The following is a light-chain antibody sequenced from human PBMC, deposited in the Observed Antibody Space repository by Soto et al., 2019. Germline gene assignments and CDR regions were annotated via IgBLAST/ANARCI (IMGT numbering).Light chain of an antibody. V-gene: IGKV3-15*01. J-gene: IGKJ1*01. CDR3: QQYNNWPIT. CDR2: GAS. CDR1: QSVNSN. Sequence: EIVITQSPSTLSVSPGERATLSCRASQSVNSNLAWYQQKPGQVPRLLIYGASTRATGVPARFTGSGSGTEFTLTFSNLQSEDFAVYYCQQYNNWPITFGQGTKVDI.